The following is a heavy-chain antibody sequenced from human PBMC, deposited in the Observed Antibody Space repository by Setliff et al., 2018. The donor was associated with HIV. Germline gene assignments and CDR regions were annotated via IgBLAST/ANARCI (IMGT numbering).Heavy chain of an antibody. CDR2: VSHDGSYK. D-gene: IGHD6-6*01. CDR1: GFTFSSYP. V-gene: IGHV3-30*04. CDR3: ARDLKFGSSGHYYYYMDI. J-gene: IGHJ6*03. Sequence: RLSCAGSGFTFSSYPMHWVRQAPGKGLEWVALVSHDGSYKYYADSVQGRFTISRDNSKNTLSLQMNSLRAGDTAVYYCARDLKFGSSGHYYYYMDIWGKGTTVT.